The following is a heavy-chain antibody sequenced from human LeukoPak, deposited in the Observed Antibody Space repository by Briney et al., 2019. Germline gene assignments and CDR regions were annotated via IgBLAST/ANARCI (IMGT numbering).Heavy chain of an antibody. J-gene: IGHJ5*02. D-gene: IGHD6-19*01. CDR1: GYTFIDYH. Sequence: GASVTVSCKPSGYTFIDYHIHWVRQAPGRGLEWMGWIDPLGGGTVYAQRFEGRVTITSAVSIKTVYMELTRLKSDDTAIYYCVRVHLPMWVVAGGSVHYFDPWGQGTQVTVGS. CDR3: VRVHLPMWVVAGGSVHYFDP. CDR2: IDPLGGGT. V-gene: IGHV1-2*02.